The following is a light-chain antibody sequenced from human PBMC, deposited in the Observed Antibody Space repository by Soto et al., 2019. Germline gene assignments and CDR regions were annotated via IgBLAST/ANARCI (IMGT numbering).Light chain of an antibody. J-gene: IGKJ2*01. CDR3: QQYNSWPPYT. Sequence: EIVMTQSPATLSVSPGERATLSCRASQSVSNYLAWYQQKPGQPPRLLIYGASTRANGIPARFSGSGSGTEFTLNISRLQSEDFAVYYCQQYNSWPPYTFGQGTKLES. V-gene: IGKV3-15*01. CDR1: QSVSNY. CDR2: GAS.